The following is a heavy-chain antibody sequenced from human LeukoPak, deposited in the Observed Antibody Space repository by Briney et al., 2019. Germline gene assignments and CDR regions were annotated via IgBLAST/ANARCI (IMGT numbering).Heavy chain of an antibody. CDR3: ARARYSSGWYAGGSWFDP. Sequence: ASVKVSYTASGYTFTDYYVHWVRQAPGRGLEWMGWINPHSGGTNYAQKFQGRVTMTRNTSISTAYMELSSLRSEDTAVYYCARARYSSGWYAGGSWFDPWGQGTLVTVSS. CDR1: GYTFTDYY. V-gene: IGHV1-2*02. CDR2: INPHSGGT. J-gene: IGHJ5*02. D-gene: IGHD6-19*01.